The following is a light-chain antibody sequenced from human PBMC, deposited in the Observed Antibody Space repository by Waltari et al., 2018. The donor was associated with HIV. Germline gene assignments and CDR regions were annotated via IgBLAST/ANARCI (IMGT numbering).Light chain of an antibody. CDR3: QKYDTYPYT. V-gene: IGKV1-5*03. CDR1: QSVNTW. J-gene: IGKJ2*01. CDR2: KAA. Sequence: DIQMTQSPSILSASVGDIVTITCRASQSVNTWLAWYQHKPGKVPKFLIYKAASLESGVPSRFSGNGSGTEFSLTISSLQPDDFATYYCQKYDTYPYTFGQGTKLEI.